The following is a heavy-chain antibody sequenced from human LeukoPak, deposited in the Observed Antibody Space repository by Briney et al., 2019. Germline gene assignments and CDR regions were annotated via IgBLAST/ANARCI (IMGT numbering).Heavy chain of an antibody. Sequence: GASPRLSCDASGFTFSTYNMQWVRQAPQEGMELVSSIRRNANNMYYGDSVECRFNISRENAKNSMSRQINHQRTGHSAVYHCARVSPRSYVSGVLKGYYIDYWGHGTLVTVSS. CDR3: ARVSPRSYVSGVLKGYYIDY. V-gene: IGHV3-21*06. J-gene: IGHJ4*01. D-gene: IGHD2-15*01. CDR2: IRRNANNM. CDR1: GFTFSTYN.